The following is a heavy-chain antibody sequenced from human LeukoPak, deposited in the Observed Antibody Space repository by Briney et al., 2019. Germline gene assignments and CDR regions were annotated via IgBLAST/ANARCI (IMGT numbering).Heavy chain of an antibody. CDR2: ILYDGSNK. CDR1: GFTFSSYG. J-gene: IGHJ5*02. CDR3: AREVGYCSGGSCLNWFDP. D-gene: IGHD2-15*01. V-gene: IGHV3-30*03. Sequence: PGGSLRLSCAASGFTFSSYGMHWVRQAPGKGLEGVAVILYDGSNKYYADSVMGRFTISRDNSKNTLYLQMNSPRAEDTAVYYCAREVGYCSGGSCLNWFDPWGQGTLVTVSS.